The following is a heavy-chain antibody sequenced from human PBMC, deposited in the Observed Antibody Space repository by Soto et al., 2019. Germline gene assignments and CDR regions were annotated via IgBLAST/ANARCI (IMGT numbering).Heavy chain of an antibody. D-gene: IGHD3-10*01. CDR3: ARVPDKSGSKEGDFDY. CDR2: ISYDGDNK. V-gene: IGHV3-30-3*01. J-gene: IGHJ4*02. CDR1: GFNLVNYA. Sequence: QVQLVESGGGVVQPGTSLRLSCTASGFNLVNYAMHWVRQAPGKGLEWVAVISYDGDNKYYADSVKGRFTVSRDNSKNTVYLHLNSLRVEDTARYYCARVPDKSGSKEGDFDYWGQGTLVAVSS.